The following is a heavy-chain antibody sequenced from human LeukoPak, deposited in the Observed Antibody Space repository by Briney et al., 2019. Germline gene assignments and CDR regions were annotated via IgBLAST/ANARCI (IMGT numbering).Heavy chain of an antibody. D-gene: IGHD4-17*01. V-gene: IGHV3-15*01. CDR3: TTVGGYGDYEFDY. Sequence: GGSLRLSCAASGFTFSSYSMSWVRQAPGKGLEWVGRIKSKTDGGTTDYAAPVKGRFTISRDDSKNTLYLQMNSLKTEDTAVYYCTTVGGYGDYEFDYWGQGTLVTVSS. CDR2: IKSKTDGGTT. J-gene: IGHJ4*02. CDR1: GFTFSSYS.